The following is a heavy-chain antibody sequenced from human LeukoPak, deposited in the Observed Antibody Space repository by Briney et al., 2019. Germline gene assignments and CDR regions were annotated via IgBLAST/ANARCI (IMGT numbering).Heavy chain of an antibody. CDR2: IYYSGST. J-gene: IGHJ6*02. D-gene: IGHD3-3*01. CDR3: AREMVLRFLEWRYGMDV. Sequence: SETLSLTCTVSGGSISSSYYYWSWIRQPPGKGLEWIGYIYYSGSTYYNPSLKSRVTISVDTSKNQFSLKLSSVTAADTAVYYCAREMVLRFLEWRYGMDVWGQGTTVTVSS. CDR1: GGSISSSYYY. V-gene: IGHV4-30-4*01.